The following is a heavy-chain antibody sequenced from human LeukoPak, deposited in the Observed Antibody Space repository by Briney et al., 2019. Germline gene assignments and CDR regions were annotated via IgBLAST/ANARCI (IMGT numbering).Heavy chain of an antibody. CDR1: GYTFTGYY. CDR3: ARGLLWFGELSHDFDY. J-gene: IGHJ4*02. CDR2: INPNSGGT. V-gene: IGHV1-2*02. D-gene: IGHD3-10*01. Sequence: ASVKVSCKASGYTFTGYYMHWVRQAPGQGVEWMGWINPNSGGTNYAQKFQGRVTMTRDTSISTAYMELSRLRSDDTAVYYCARGLLWFGELSHDFDYWGQGTLVTVSS.